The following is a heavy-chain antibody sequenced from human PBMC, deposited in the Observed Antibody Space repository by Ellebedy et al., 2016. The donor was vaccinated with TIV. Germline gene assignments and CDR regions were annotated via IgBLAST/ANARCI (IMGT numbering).Heavy chain of an antibody. CDR3: AKSHDTSGYHYIGAFDV. J-gene: IGHJ3*01. Sequence: GESLKISCAASGFTFSSFAMSWVRQAPGEGLEWVSVISGGGGNTEYADSVKGRFTISRDNSKNTLNLQMNTLRAEDTALYYCAKSHDTSGYHYIGAFDVWGQGTTVTVSS. CDR2: ISGGGGNT. CDR1: GFTFSSFA. D-gene: IGHD3-22*01. V-gene: IGHV3-23*01.